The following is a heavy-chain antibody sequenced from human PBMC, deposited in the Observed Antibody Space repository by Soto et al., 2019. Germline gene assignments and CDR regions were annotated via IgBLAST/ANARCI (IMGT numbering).Heavy chain of an antibody. J-gene: IGHJ4*02. Sequence: QVQLHQSGPGLVKPSETLSLTCSVSGASITNYYWTWIRQSPGKGLEWIGYIYYGGTSNYNSSLKGRVSVSVDMSTNQFPLTLNSVTAADTAVYFCAMYYGHGQDYWGQGTLVTVSS. CDR3: AMYYGHGQDY. D-gene: IGHD3-10*01. V-gene: IGHV4-59*01. CDR1: GASITNYY. CDR2: IYYGGTS.